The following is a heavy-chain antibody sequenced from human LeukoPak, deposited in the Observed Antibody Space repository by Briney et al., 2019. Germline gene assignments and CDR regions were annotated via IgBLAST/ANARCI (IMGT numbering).Heavy chain of an antibody. CDR3: ARVGSGTFDY. CDR1: GGSISSYY. D-gene: IGHD3-10*01. J-gene: IGHJ4*02. V-gene: IGHV4-59*01. Sequence: SETLSLTCTVSGGSISSYYWRWIRQPPGKGLEWIGYIYYSGSTNYNPSLKSRVTISVDTSKNQSSLKLSSVTAADTAVYYCARVGSGTFDYWGQGTLVTVSS. CDR2: IYYSGST.